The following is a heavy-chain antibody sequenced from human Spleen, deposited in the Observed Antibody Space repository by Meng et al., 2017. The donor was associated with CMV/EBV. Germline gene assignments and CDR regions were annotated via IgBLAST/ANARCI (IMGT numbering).Heavy chain of an antibody. J-gene: IGHJ3*02. Sequence: GESLKISXXASGFTFSDYYMSWIRQAPGKGLEWVSYISSSGSTIYXADSVKGRFTISRDNAKNSLYLQMNSLRAEDTAVYYCTGGITGTTLGAFDIWGQGTMVTVSS. V-gene: IGHV3-11*04. CDR1: GFTFSDYY. D-gene: IGHD1-20*01. CDR3: TGGITGTTLGAFDI. CDR2: ISSSGSTI.